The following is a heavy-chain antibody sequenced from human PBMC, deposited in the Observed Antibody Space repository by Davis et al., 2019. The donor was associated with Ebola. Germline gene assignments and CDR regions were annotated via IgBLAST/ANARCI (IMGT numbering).Heavy chain of an antibody. V-gene: IGHV1-69*10. CDR2: IIPIFGIA. CDR1: GGTFISYS. Sequence: AASVTVSCKASGGTFISYSISWVRQAPGQGLEWMGGIIPIFGIANYAQKFQGRVTITADKSTSTAYMELSSLRSEDTAVYYCARIYCSSTSCYKDAFDIWGQGTMVTVSS. D-gene: IGHD2-2*02. J-gene: IGHJ3*02. CDR3: ARIYCSSTSCYKDAFDI.